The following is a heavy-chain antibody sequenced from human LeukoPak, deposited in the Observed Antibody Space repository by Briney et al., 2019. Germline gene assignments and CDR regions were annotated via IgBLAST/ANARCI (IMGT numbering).Heavy chain of an antibody. J-gene: IGHJ4*02. CDR1: GFXFRSYG. Sequence: GGSLRLSCAASGFXFRSYGIHWVRQAPGKGLEWVAVTWYDGSNKYYADSVKGRFTISRDNSKNMLYLQMNSLRAEDTAVYYCARDRYSSGWNGLDYWGQGTLVTVSS. CDR3: ARDRYSSGWNGLDY. V-gene: IGHV3-33*01. D-gene: IGHD6-19*01. CDR2: TWYDGSNK.